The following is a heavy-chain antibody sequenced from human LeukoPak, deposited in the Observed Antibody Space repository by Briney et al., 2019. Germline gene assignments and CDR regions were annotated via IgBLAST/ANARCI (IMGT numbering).Heavy chain of an antibody. CDR2: LYSGVGT. D-gene: IGHD2-15*01. Sequence: GGSLRLSCAASGFTVSSNYMSWVRQAPGKGLEWVSVLYSGVGTYYADSVKGRFTISRDNSKNTLSLQMNSLRAEDTAAYYCARSGGTYYFDCWGQGTLVTVSS. J-gene: IGHJ4*02. CDR3: ARSGGTYYFDC. CDR1: GFTVSSNY. V-gene: IGHV3-66*01.